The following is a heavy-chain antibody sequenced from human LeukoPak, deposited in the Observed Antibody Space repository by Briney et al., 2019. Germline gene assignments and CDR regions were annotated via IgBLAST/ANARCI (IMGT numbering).Heavy chain of an antibody. J-gene: IGHJ4*02. CDR2: ISYDGSNK. CDR1: GFTFSSYG. D-gene: IGHD2-15*01. Sequence: GESLRLSCAASGFTFSSYGMHWVRQAPGKGLEWEAVISYDGSNKYYADSVKGRFTISRDNSKNTLYLQMNSLRAEDTAVYYCAKAGYCSGGSCYWFDYWGQGTLVTVSS. V-gene: IGHV3-30*18. CDR3: AKAGYCSGGSCYWFDY.